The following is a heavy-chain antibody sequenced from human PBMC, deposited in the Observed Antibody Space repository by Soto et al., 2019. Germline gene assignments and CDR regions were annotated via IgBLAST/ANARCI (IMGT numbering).Heavy chain of an antibody. CDR3: ASSPDSSGWFFDY. CDR1: GFTFSSYS. V-gene: IGHV3-48*01. D-gene: IGHD6-19*01. J-gene: IGHJ4*02. Sequence: PGGSLRLSCAASGFTFSSYSMNWVRQAPGKGLEWVSYISSSSSTIYYADSVKGRFTISRDNAKNSLYLQMNSLRAEDTAVYYCASSPDSSGWFFDYWGQGTLVTVSS. CDR2: ISSSSSTI.